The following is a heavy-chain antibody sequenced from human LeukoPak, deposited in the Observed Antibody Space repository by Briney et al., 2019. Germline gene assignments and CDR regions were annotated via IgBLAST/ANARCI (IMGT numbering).Heavy chain of an antibody. J-gene: IGHJ4*02. CDR1: GFTFSSYA. Sequence: QTGGSLRLSCAASGFTFSSYAMSWVRQAPGKGLEWVSAISGSGGSTYYADSVKDRFTISRDNSKNTLYLQMNSLRAEDTAVYYCAKDGYSYGLFDYWGQGTLVTVSS. CDR2: ISGSGGST. V-gene: IGHV3-23*01. CDR3: AKDGYSYGLFDY. D-gene: IGHD5-18*01.